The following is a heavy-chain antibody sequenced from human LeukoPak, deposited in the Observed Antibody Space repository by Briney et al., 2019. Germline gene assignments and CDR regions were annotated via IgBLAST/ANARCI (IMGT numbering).Heavy chain of an antibody. CDR3: ASTRGVDDAFDI. D-gene: IGHD3-10*01. Sequence: PSETLSLTCAIYGGSFSGYYWSWVHQPPGKGLEWIGEINHSGSTNYNPSLKSRVTISVDTSKDQFSLKLSSVTAADTAVYYCASTRGVDDAFDIWGQGTMVTVSS. CDR1: GGSFSGYY. V-gene: IGHV4-34*01. J-gene: IGHJ3*02. CDR2: INHSGST.